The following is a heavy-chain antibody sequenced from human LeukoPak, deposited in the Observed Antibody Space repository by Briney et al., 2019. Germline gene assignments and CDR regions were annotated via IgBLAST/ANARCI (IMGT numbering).Heavy chain of an antibody. CDR1: GYRFTSYW. Sequence: GGSLKISFKGSGYRFTSYWIGWVRQMPGKSLEWMGIIYPGDSDTRYSPSFQGQVTISADKSISTAYLQWSSLKASDTAMYYCARQVVATIHSYYYYYYMDVWGKGTTVTVSS. CDR2: IYPGDSDT. J-gene: IGHJ6*03. D-gene: IGHD5-12*01. CDR3: ARQVVATIHSYYYYYYMDV. V-gene: IGHV5-51*01.